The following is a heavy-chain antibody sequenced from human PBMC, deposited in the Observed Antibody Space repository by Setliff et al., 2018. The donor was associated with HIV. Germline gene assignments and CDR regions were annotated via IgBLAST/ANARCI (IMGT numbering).Heavy chain of an antibody. CDR3: AREPIGGDDAFDI. V-gene: IGHV1-18*01. CDR2: ISGFNAKT. D-gene: IGHD2-21*02. Sequence: ASVKVSCKASGYNFNTYGVSWVRQAPGQGPEWMGWISGFNAKTLYAPKFQDRVTLTTDTSATTAYMELSSLRSEDTAIFYCAREPIGGDDAFDIWGQGTMVTVSS. J-gene: IGHJ3*02. CDR1: GYNFNTYG.